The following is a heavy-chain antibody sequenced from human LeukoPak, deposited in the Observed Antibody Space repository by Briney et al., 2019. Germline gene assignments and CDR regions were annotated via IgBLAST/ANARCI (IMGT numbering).Heavy chain of an antibody. Sequence: PGGSLRLSCAASGFTFSSYGMHWVRQAPGKGLEGVAVISYDGSNKYYADSVKGRFTISRDNSKNTLYLQMNSLRAEDTAVYYCAKDPAPEGWGYFDYWGQGTLVTVSS. CDR1: GFTFSSYG. D-gene: IGHD1-26*01. V-gene: IGHV3-30*18. CDR3: AKDPAPEGWGYFDY. CDR2: ISYDGSNK. J-gene: IGHJ4*02.